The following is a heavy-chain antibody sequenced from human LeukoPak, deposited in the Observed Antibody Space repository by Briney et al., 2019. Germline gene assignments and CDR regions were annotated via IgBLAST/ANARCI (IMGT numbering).Heavy chain of an antibody. J-gene: IGHJ4*02. CDR1: GFTFSDYY. CDR2: ISGSGGST. Sequence: GGSLRLSCAASGFTFSDYYMSWIRQAPGKGLEWVSAISGSGGSTYYADSVKGRFTISRDNSKNTLYLQMNSLRAEDTAVYYCAKSVNSGYPTWGQGTLVTVSS. CDR3: AKSVNSGYPT. V-gene: IGHV3-23*01. D-gene: IGHD5-12*01.